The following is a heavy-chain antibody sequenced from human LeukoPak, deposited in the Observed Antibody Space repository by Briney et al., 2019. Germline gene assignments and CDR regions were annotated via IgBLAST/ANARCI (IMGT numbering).Heavy chain of an antibody. CDR1: GCTFSDAW. CDR3: SLRYCSGTSCPGY. D-gene: IGHD2-8*02. CDR2: IKSSAEGGAT. V-gene: IGHV3-15*01. J-gene: IGHJ4*02. Sequence: PGGSLRLSCAASGCTFSDAWLSWVRQAPGKGPEWVGRIKSSAEGGATDYAAPVKGRFTVSRDDSKDILYLHMKSLKTEDTAVYYCSLRYCSGTSCPGYWGQGTLVTVSS.